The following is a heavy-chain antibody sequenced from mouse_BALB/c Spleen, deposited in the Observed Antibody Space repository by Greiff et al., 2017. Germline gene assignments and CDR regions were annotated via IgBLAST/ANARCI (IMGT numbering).Heavy chain of an antibody. Sequence: EVMLVESGPELVKPGASVKISCKASGYTFTDYNMHWVKQSHGKSLEWIGYIYPYNGGTGYNQKFKSKATLTVDNSSSTAYMELRSLTSEDSAVYYCARGSHYFDYWGQGTTLTVSS. CDR2: IYPYNGGT. J-gene: IGHJ2*01. V-gene: IGHV1S29*02. CDR1: GYTFTDYN. CDR3: ARGSHYFDY.